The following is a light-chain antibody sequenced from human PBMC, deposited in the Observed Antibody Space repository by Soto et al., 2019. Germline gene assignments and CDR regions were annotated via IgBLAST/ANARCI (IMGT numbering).Light chain of an antibody. V-gene: IGKV3-15*01. J-gene: IGKJ2*01. Sequence: EVVMTQSPASLSASPGERVTLSCRASQNIRSSLAWYQQRPGQAPRLLIYDASTRATGIPPRFSGGGSGTEFTVTINSLQSEDFAIYYCQQYDIWPPYTFGQGTKVDI. CDR2: DAS. CDR3: QQYDIWPPYT. CDR1: QNIRSS.